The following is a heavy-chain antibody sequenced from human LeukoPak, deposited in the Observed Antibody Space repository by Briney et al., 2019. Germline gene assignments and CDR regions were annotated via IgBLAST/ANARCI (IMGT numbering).Heavy chain of an antibody. V-gene: IGHV4-38-2*02. Sequence: SETLSLTCSVSGFSISRGYYWGWIRQPPGKGLEWIEHIFHSGNTYYNPFLESRVTISVDTSKNQFSLNLSFVTAADTAVYYCARTAAGYRDYDYWGQGTLVTVSS. CDR1: GFSISRGYY. J-gene: IGHJ4*02. CDR3: ARTAAGYRDYDY. D-gene: IGHD6-13*01. CDR2: IFHSGNT.